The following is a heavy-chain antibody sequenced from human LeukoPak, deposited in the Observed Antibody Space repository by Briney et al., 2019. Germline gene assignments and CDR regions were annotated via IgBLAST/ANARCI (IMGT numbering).Heavy chain of an antibody. D-gene: IGHD3-10*01. Sequence: GGSLRLSCAASGFTFSSYEMNWVRQAPGKGLEGCSYMSSIGSTIYYADSVKGRFTISIDNAKNSLYLQMNSLRAEDPAVYYCARGPITMVRGAPPNWFDPWGQGTLVTVSS. CDR1: GFTFSSYE. CDR2: MSSIGSTI. V-gene: IGHV3-48*03. CDR3: ARGPITMVRGAPPNWFDP. J-gene: IGHJ5*02.